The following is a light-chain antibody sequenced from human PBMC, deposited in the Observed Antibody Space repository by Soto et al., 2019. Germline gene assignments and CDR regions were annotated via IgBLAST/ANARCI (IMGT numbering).Light chain of an antibody. CDR1: SSDVGSYNP. J-gene: IGLJ1*01. Sequence: QSAKTQPASVSWTPGHSITISCTGTSSDVGSYNPVSWYQQHPGKAPKLMIYEGSKRPSGVSNRFSGSKSGNTASLTISGLQAEDEADYYCCSYAGSSNFYVFGTGTKVTVL. V-gene: IGLV2-23*03. CDR2: EGS. CDR3: CSYAGSSNFYV.